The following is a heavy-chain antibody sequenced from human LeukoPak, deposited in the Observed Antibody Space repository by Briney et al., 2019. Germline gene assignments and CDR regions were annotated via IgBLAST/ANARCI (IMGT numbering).Heavy chain of an antibody. J-gene: IGHJ4*02. CDR1: GFTFSSYW. D-gene: IGHD3-10*01. V-gene: IGHV3-74*01. Sequence: GGSLRLSCVASGFTFSSYWMHWVRQAPGKGLVWVSRIESDGSSTGYAGSVKGRFTISRDNAKNTLSLQMSSLRAEDTAVYYCARGFGSGSSLPFDYWGQGTLVTVSS. CDR2: IESDGSST. CDR3: ARGFGSGSSLPFDY.